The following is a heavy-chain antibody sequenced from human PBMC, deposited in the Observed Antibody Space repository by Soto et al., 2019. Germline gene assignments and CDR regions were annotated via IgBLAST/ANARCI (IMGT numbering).Heavy chain of an antibody. CDR2: IFDSGTT. CDR1: GGSITSDYSC. Sequence: SETLSLTCTVSGGSITSDYSCWSWIRQPPGEGLEWIGHIFDSGTTYTNPSLRSQVAISLDTSKNHFSLTLSSVTAADTAVYYCAREPLTWGQGTLVTVSS. V-gene: IGHV4-30-4*01. J-gene: IGHJ4*02. CDR3: AREPLT.